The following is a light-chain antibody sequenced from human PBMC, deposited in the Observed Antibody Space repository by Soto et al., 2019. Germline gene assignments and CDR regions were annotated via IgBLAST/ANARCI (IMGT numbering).Light chain of an antibody. CDR3: QQRSNWPRT. CDR1: QNISSY. CDR2: DVS. Sequence: IVFTQSPATLSLSPGIISTFSCRASQNISSYLIWYQQKPGQAPRLLIYDVSNRATGIPARFSGSGSGTDFTLTISSLEPEDFAVYYCQQRSNWPRTFGQGTKVDIK. V-gene: IGKV3-11*01. J-gene: IGKJ1*01.